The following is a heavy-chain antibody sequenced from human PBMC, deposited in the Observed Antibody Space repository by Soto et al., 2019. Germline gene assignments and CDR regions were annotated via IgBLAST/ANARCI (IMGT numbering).Heavy chain of an antibody. J-gene: IGHJ3*02. D-gene: IGHD3-16*01. Sequence: QITLKESGPTLVKPTQTLTLTCTFSGFSLSTSGVGVGWIRQPPGKALEWLALIYWDDDKRYSPSLKSRLTIPKDTSKNQVVLTMTNMDPVDTATYYCALTFRGLPFDIWGQGTMVTVSS. CDR1: GFSLSTSGVG. CDR3: ALTFRGLPFDI. V-gene: IGHV2-5*02. CDR2: IYWDDDK.